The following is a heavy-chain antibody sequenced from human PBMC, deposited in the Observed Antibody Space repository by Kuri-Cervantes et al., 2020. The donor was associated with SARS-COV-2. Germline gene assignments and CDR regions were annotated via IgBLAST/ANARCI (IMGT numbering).Heavy chain of an antibody. V-gene: IGHV1-2*02. D-gene: IGHD1-26*01. CDR3: ARPMYSGSYYGGWGTFDY. J-gene: IGHJ4*02. Sequence: ASVKVSCKASGYTFTGYYMHWVRQAPGQGLEWMGWINPNSGGTNYAQKFQGRVTMTRGTSISTAYMELSRLRSDDTAVYYCARPMYSGSYYGGWGTFDYWGQGTLVTVSS. CDR1: GYTFTGYY. CDR2: INPNSGGT.